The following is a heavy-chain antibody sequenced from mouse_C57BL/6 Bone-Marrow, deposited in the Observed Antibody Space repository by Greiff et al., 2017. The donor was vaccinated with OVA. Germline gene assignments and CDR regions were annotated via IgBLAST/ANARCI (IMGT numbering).Heavy chain of an antibody. CDR3: ARKRVIYYYGSSYPLTRYYFDY. CDR1: GYTFTSYW. D-gene: IGHD1-1*01. J-gene: IGHJ2*01. Sequence: QVQLQQPGAELVKPGASVKLSCKASGYTFTSYWMHWVKQRPGQGLEWIGMIHPNSGSTNYNEKFKSKATLTVDKSSSTAYMQLSSLTSEDSAVYYCARKRVIYYYGSSYPLTRYYFDYWGQGTTLTVSS. CDR2: IHPNSGST. V-gene: IGHV1-64*01.